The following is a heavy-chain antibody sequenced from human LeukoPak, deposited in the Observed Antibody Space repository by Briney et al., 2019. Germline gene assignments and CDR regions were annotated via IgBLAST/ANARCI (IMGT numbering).Heavy chain of an antibody. D-gene: IGHD3-10*01. V-gene: IGHV4-61*02. Sequence: PSETPSLTCTVSGGSISSGSYYWSWIRQPAGKGLEWIGRVYTSGSTSYNPSLKSRVTISIDTSKNQFSLKLSSVTAADTAVYYCARGGLYYYGSGSRFDPWGQGTLVTVSS. J-gene: IGHJ5*02. CDR2: VYTSGST. CDR1: GGSISSGSYY. CDR3: ARGGLYYYGSGSRFDP.